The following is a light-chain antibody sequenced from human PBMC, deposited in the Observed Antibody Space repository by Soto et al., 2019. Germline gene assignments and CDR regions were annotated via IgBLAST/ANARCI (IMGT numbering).Light chain of an antibody. CDR3: QNYNSALRIT. V-gene: IGKV1-27*01. CDR2: AAS. J-gene: IGKJ3*01. CDR1: QGISNY. Sequence: DIQMTQSPSSLSASVGDRVTISCRASQGISNYLAWYQQKPGKIPRLLIYAASTLQSGVPSRFSGSGSGTDFTLTINSLQPEDVGTYYCQNYNSALRITFGPGAKVDI.